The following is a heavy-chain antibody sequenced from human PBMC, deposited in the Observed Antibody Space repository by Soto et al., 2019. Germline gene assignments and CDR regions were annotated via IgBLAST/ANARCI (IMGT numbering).Heavy chain of an antibody. CDR2: ISSSSSYI. D-gene: IGHD2-21*02. J-gene: IGHJ6*02. CDR1: GFTFSSYS. Sequence: GGSLRLSCAASGFTFSSYSMNWVRQAPGKGLEWVSSISSSSSYIYYADSVKGRFTISRDNAKNSLYLQMNSLRAEDTAVYYCARVFCGGDCYWGDYYGMDVWGQGTTVTVSS. V-gene: IGHV3-21*01. CDR3: ARVFCGGDCYWGDYYGMDV.